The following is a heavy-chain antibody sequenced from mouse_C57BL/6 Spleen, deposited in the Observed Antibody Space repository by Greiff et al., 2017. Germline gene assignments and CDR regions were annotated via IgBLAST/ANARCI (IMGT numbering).Heavy chain of an antibody. CDR2: ISDGGSYT. D-gene: IGHD2-4*01. J-gene: IGHJ2*01. CDR3: ASGGLRREYYFDY. V-gene: IGHV5-4*01. CDR1: GFTFSSYA. Sequence: EVHLVESGGGLVKPGGSLKLSCAASGFTFSSYAMSWVRQTPEKRLEWVATISDGGSYTYYPDDVKGRFTISRDNAKNNLYLQMSHLKSEDTAMYYCASGGLRREYYFDYWGQGTTLTVSS.